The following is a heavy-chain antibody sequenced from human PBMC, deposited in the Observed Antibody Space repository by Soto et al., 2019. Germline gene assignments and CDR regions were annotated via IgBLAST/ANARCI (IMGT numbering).Heavy chain of an antibody. V-gene: IGHV3-30*18. CDR3: AKDRGSGWFN. CDR2: ISYDGSNK. D-gene: IGHD6-19*01. J-gene: IGHJ4*02. Sequence: QVQLVESGGGVVQPGRSLRLSCAASGFTFSSYGMHWVRQAPGKGLEWVAVISYDGSNKYYADSVKGRFTISRDNSKNTLYLQMNSLRAEDTAVYYWAKDRGSGWFNWGQGTLVTVSS. CDR1: GFTFSSYG.